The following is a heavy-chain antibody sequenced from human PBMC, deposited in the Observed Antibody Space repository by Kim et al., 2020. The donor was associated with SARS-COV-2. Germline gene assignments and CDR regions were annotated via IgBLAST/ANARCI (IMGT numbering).Heavy chain of an antibody. CDR2: ISAYNGNT. J-gene: IGHJ6*04. CDR1: GYTFTNYG. Sequence: ASVKVSCKASGYTFTNYGINWVRQAPGQGLEWMGWISAYNGNTDYAQKLQGRVTMTTDTSTSTAYMELRRLRSDDTAVYYCARGVVVTPTQNYYYGLDVWGKGTTVTVSS. V-gene: IGHV1-18*01. D-gene: IGHD2-15*01. CDR3: ARGVVVTPTQNYYYGLDV.